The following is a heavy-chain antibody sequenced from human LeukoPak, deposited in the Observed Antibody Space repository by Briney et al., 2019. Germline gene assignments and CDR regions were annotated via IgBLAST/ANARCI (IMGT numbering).Heavy chain of an antibody. J-gene: IGHJ2*01. Sequence: PSETLSLTCTVSGGSIGTNYWNWIRQPPGKGLEWVSYISSSSSTIYYADSVKGRFTISRDNAKNSLYLQMNSLRDEDTAVYYCARRPLGKYCGGDCSNYWYFDLWGRGTLVTVSS. V-gene: IGHV3-48*02. D-gene: IGHD2-21*02. CDR2: ISSSSSTI. CDR1: GGSIGTNY. CDR3: ARRPLGKYCGGDCSNYWYFDL.